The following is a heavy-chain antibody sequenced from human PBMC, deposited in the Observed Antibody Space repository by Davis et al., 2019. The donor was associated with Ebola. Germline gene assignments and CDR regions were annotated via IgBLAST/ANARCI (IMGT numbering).Heavy chain of an antibody. CDR1: GFTFSSYS. J-gene: IGHJ6*04. V-gene: IGHV3-48*04. CDR2: ISSSSSTI. Sequence: PGGSLRLSCAASGFTFSSYSMNWVRQAPGKGLEWVSYISSSSSTIYYADSVKGRFTISRDNAKNSLYLQMNSLRAEDTAVYYCAKGALKQWLVKGMDVWGKGTTVTVSS. CDR3: AKGALKQWLVKGMDV. D-gene: IGHD6-19*01.